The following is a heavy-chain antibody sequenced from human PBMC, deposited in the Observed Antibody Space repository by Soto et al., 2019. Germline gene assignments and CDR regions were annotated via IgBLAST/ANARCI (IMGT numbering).Heavy chain of an antibody. Sequence: GGSLRLSCAASGFTFSSYAMHWVRQAPGKGLEWVAVISYDGSNKYYADSVKGRFTISRDNSKNTLYLQMNSLRAEDTAVYYCARGYSSYYYYGMDVWGQGTTVTVSS. V-gene: IGHV3-30-3*01. CDR3: ARGYSSYYYYGMDV. J-gene: IGHJ6*02. CDR1: GFTFSSYA. CDR2: ISYDGSNK. D-gene: IGHD5-18*01.